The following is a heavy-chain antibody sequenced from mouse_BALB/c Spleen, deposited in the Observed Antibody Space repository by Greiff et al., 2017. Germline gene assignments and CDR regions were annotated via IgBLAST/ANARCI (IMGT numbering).Heavy chain of an antibody. Sequence: DVQLQESGPGLVKPSQSLSLTCTVTGYSITSDYAWNWIRQFPGNKLEWMGYISYSGSTSYNPSLKSRISITRDTSKNQFFLQLNSVTTEDTATYYCARREYGNSYWYFDVWGAGTTVTVSS. J-gene: IGHJ1*01. CDR2: ISYSGST. CDR1: GYSITSDYA. D-gene: IGHD2-10*02. CDR3: ARREYGNSYWYFDV. V-gene: IGHV3-2*02.